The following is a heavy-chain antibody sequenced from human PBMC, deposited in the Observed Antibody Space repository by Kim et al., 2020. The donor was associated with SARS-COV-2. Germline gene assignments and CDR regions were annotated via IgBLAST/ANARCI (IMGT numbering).Heavy chain of an antibody. CDR2: ISVSGGST. Sequence: GGSLRLSCAASGFTFSSYAMSWVRQAPGKGLEWVSAISVSGGSTYYADSVKGWFTISRGNSKNTLYLQMNSLRAEDTAVYYCAKDLETRPEYCMDVWGQGTTVTVSS. J-gene: IGHJ6*02. V-gene: IGHV3-23*01. CDR1: GFTFSSYA. CDR3: AKDLETRPEYCMDV. D-gene: IGHD3-3*01.